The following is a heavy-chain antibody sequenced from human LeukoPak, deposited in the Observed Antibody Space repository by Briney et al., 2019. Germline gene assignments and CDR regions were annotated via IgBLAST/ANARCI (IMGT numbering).Heavy chain of an antibody. V-gene: IGHV4-39*01. CDR2: IYYSGST. CDR3: ARLGEDCSSTSRSTHARMDV. D-gene: IGHD2-2*01. Sequence: SETLSLTCTVSGGSISSSSYYWGWIRQPPGKGLEWIGSIYYSGSTYYNPSLKSRVTISVDTSKNQFSLKMSSVTAADTAVYYCARLGEDCSSTSRSTHARMDVWGQGTTVTVSS. CDR1: GGSISSSSYY. J-gene: IGHJ6*02.